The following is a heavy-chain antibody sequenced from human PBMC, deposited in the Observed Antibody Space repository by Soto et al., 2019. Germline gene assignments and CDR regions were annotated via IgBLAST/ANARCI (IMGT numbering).Heavy chain of an antibody. J-gene: IGHJ3*02. CDR1: GFTFSTYA. V-gene: IGHV3-23*01. CDR3: AKDQVGGMIVVVYDAFDI. CDR2: ISASGGGT. Sequence: GGSLRLSCAASGFTFSTYAVSWVRQAPGKGLEWVSGISASGGGTCYADSVKGRFTISRDNSKNTLYLQMNSLRAEDTAVYYCAKDQVGGMIVVVYDAFDIWGQGTMVTVSS. D-gene: IGHD3-22*01.